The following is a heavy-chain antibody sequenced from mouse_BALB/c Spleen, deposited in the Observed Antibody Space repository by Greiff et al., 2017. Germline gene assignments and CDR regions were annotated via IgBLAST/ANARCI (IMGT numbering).Heavy chain of an antibody. D-gene: IGHD2-4*01. V-gene: IGHV1-20*02. Sequence: DVKLQQSGPELVKPGASVKISCKASGYSFTGYFMNWVMQSHGKSLEWIGRINPYNGDTFYNQKFKGKATLTVDKSSSTAHMELRSLASEDSAVYYCARSTMIPAWFAYWGQGTLVTVSA. CDR3: ARSTMIPAWFAY. CDR2: INPYNGDT. CDR1: GYSFTGYF. J-gene: IGHJ3*01.